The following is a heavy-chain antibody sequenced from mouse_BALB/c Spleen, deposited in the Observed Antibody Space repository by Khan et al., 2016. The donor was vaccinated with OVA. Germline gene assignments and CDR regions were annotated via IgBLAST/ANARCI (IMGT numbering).Heavy chain of an antibody. CDR1: GYSITSGYA. D-gene: IGHD1-1*01. CDR2: ISYSGST. J-gene: IGHJ4*01. Sequence: EVQLVESGLGLVKPSQSLSLTCTVTGYSITSGYAWNWIRQFPGNKLEWMGYISYSGSTSYNPSLRSRISITRDTSKNQFFLQLNSVTTEDTATYYCARKNYYGYAMDYWGQGTSVTVSS. V-gene: IGHV3-2*02. CDR3: ARKNYYGYAMDY.